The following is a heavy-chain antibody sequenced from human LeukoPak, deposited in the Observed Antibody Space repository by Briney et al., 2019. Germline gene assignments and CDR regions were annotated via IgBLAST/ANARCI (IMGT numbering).Heavy chain of an antibody. D-gene: IGHD4-11*01. CDR2: IDPSDSYT. CDR1: GYSFTSYC. J-gene: IGHJ4*02. V-gene: IGHV5-10-1*01. CDR3: ARHARRTVQKYFDY. Sequence: GESLKISCSGSGYSFTSYCISWVRQMPGKGLEWMERIDPSDSYTNYSPSFQGHVTISADKSISTAYLQWSSLKASDTAMYYCARHARRTVQKYFDYWGQGTLVTVSS.